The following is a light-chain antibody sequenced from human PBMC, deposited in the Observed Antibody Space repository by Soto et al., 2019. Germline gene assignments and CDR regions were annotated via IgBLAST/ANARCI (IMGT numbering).Light chain of an antibody. J-gene: IGKJ1*01. CDR2: AAS. CDR1: QMISSY. Sequence: DLQMTQSPSSLSASVGDRVTITCRASQMISSYLNWYQQKPGKAPKLPIYAASSLQSGVPSRFSGSGSGTDFTLTISSLQPEDFATYYCQQSYTSPPATFGQGTKVEIK. V-gene: IGKV1-39*01. CDR3: QQSYTSPPAT.